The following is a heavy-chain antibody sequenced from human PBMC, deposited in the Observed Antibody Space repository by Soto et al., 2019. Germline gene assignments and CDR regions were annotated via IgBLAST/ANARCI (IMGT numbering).Heavy chain of an antibody. CDR1: GFTFSSYS. CDR2: ISSSSSYI. CDR3: ARAPGDGYSPLFDP. V-gene: IGHV3-21*01. Sequence: GGSLRLSCAASGFTFSSYSMNWVRQAPGKGLEWVSSISSSSSYIYYADSVKGRFTISRDNAKNSLYLQMNSLRAEDTAVYYCARAPGDGYSPLFDPWGQGTLVTVSS. J-gene: IGHJ5*02. D-gene: IGHD4-4*01.